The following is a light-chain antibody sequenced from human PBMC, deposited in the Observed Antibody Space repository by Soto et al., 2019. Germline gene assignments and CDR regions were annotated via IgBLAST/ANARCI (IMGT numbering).Light chain of an antibody. CDR1: SGRIASNY. Sequence: NFMLTQPHSVSESPGKTVTISCTRSSGRIASNYVQWYQQRPGSAPTTVIYEDNQRPSGVPDRFSGSIDSSSNSASLTISGLKTEDEADYYCQSYDSSNWVFGGGTNLTVL. CDR2: EDN. J-gene: IGLJ3*02. V-gene: IGLV6-57*04. CDR3: QSYDSSNWV.